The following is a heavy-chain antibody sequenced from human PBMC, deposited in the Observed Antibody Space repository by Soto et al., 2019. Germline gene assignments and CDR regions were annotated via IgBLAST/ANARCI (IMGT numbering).Heavy chain of an antibody. CDR2: INAGNANT. V-gene: IGHV1-3*01. D-gene: IGHD3-3*01. CDR3: ANGRYHDFWSGYYQFDY. Sequence: TSVKVSCKASGYTLSGNVMHWLRQAHGQRLEWMGWINAGNANTQYSQKFQGRVTITRDTSASAVYLELSSLRSEDTAVYYCANGRYHDFWSGYYQFDYWGQGTLVTVSS. J-gene: IGHJ4*02. CDR1: GYTLSGNV.